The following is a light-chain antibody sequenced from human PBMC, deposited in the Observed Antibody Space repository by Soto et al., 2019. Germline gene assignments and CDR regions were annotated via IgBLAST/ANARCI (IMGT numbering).Light chain of an antibody. CDR1: QSVSSSY. J-gene: IGKJ4*01. Sequence: LLTQSPGPLSLSPGERATLAWRDSQSVSSSYLAWYQQKPGQAPRLLIYGAYSRATGIPDRFIGSGSGTDFTLTISRLEPADFAVSYCQQYGSSPKLTCGGGTKVDIK. CDR3: QQYGSSPKLT. V-gene: IGKV3-20*01. CDR2: GAY.